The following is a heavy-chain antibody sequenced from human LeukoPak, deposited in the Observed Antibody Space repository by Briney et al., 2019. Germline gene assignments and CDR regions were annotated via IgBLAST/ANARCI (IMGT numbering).Heavy chain of an antibody. Sequence: GGSLRLSCAASGFTFSSYSMNWVRQAPGKGLEWVSSISSSSSYIYYADSVKGRFTISRDNAKNSLYLQMNSLRVEDTAVYYCAKSPAGSSWPSIDYWGQGTLVAVSS. V-gene: IGHV3-21*04. D-gene: IGHD6-13*01. CDR1: GFTFSSYS. CDR3: AKSPAGSSWPSIDY. CDR2: ISSSSSYI. J-gene: IGHJ4*02.